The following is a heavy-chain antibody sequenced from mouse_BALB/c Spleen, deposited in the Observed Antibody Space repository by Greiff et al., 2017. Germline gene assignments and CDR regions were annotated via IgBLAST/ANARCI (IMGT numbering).Heavy chain of an antibody. D-gene: IGHD2-14*01. CDR2: ISSGSSTI. CDR1: GFTFSSFG. J-gene: IGHJ4*01. V-gene: IGHV5-17*02. Sequence: EVKLEESGGGLVQPGGSRKLSCAASGFTFSSFGMHWVRQAPEKGLEWVAYISSGSSTIYYADTVKGRFTISRDNPKNTLFLQMTSLRSEDTAMYYCARSRVRGGNYAMDYWGQGTSVTVSS. CDR3: ARSRVRGGNYAMDY.